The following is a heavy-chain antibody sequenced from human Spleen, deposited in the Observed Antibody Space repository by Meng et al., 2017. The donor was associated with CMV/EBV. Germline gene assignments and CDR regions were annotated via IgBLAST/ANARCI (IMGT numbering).Heavy chain of an antibody. V-gene: IGHV1-46*01. CDR3: AKDRMAAFYYGSGSYDY. J-gene: IGHJ4*02. CDR1: GYTFTSYY. D-gene: IGHD3-10*01. CDR2: INPSGGST. Sequence: ASVKVSCKASGYTFTSYYMHWVRQAPGQGLEWMGIINPSGGSTSYAQKFQGRVTMTRDTSTSTVYMELSSLRSEDTAVYYCAKDRMAAFYYGSGSYDYWGQGTVVTVSS.